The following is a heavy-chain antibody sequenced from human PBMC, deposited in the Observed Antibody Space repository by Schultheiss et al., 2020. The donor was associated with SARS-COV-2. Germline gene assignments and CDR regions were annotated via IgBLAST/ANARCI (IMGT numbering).Heavy chain of an antibody. CDR3: ARGGRAVVIAIRRVGLWFDP. CDR1: GVSFSGYY. D-gene: IGHD2-21*01. CDR2: IYHSGST. J-gene: IGHJ5*02. V-gene: IGHV4-34*01. Sequence: SETLSLTCAAYGVSFSGYYWSWIRQPPGKGLEWIGSIYHSGSTYYNPSLKSRVTISVDTSKNQFSLKLSSVTAADTAVYYCARGGRAVVIAIRRVGLWFDPWGQGILVTVSS.